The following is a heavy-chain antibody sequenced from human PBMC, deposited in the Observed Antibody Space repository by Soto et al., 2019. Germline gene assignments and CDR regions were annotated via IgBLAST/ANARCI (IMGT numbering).Heavy chain of an antibody. J-gene: IGHJ4*02. CDR1: GYTFTSYD. V-gene: IGHV1-8*01. CDR3: ARGYSSGWYFDY. D-gene: IGHD6-19*01. Sequence: ASVKVSCKASGYTFTSYDINWVRQATGQGLEWMGWMNPNSGNTGYAQRFQGRVTMTRNTSISTAYMELSSLRSEDTAVYYCARGYSSGWYFDYWGQGALVTVSS. CDR2: MNPNSGNT.